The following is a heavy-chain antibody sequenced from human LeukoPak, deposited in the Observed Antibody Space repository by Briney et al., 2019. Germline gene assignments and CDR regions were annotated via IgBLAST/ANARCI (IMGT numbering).Heavy chain of an antibody. D-gene: IGHD3-22*01. CDR2: ISSSSSYI. V-gene: IGHV3-21*01. CDR1: GSTFSSYS. J-gene: IGHJ4*02. Sequence: GGSLRLSCAASGSTFSSYSMNWVRQAPGKGLEWVSSISSSSSYIYYADSVKGRFTISRDNAKNSLYLQMNSLRAEDTAVYYCAREFYYDSSGYYLDYWGQGTLVTVSS. CDR3: AREFYYDSSGYYLDY.